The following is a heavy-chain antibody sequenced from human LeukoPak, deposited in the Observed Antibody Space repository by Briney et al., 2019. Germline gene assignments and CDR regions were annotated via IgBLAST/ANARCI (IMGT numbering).Heavy chain of an antibody. J-gene: IGHJ4*02. Sequence: SETLSLTCTVSGGSISSRSYYWGWIRQPPGKGLEWIGSIFYSGTTYYNPSLKSRVTISVDTSKNQSSLRLSSVTAADTAVYYCASENCSGTSCSSFDYWGQGTLVTVSS. CDR2: IFYSGTT. D-gene: IGHD2-2*01. V-gene: IGHV4-39*01. CDR1: GGSISSRSYY. CDR3: ASENCSGTSCSSFDY.